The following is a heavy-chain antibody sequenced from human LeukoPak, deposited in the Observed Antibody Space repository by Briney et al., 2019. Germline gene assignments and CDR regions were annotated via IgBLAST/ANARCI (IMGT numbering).Heavy chain of an antibody. J-gene: IGHJ4*02. CDR1: GFTFRIYA. CDR2: ISGSGGST. D-gene: IGHD3-9*01. Sequence: GGSLRLSCAPCGFTFRIYAMSWVRQAPGKGLEWVSGISGSGGSTYYADSVKGRFTISRDNAKNTLYLQMSSLRAEDTAVYYCAKGAYYDISTGASDYWGQGTLVTVSS. V-gene: IGHV3-23*01. CDR3: AKGAYYDISTGASDY.